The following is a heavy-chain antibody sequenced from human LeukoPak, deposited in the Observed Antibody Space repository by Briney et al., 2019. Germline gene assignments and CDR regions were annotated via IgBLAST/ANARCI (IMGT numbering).Heavy chain of an antibody. Sequence: ASVKVSCKASGYTFTSYHMHWVRQAPGQGLGWMGIINPSGGSTSYAQKFQGRVTMTRDTSTNTVYMELSSLRSEDTAVYYCARDQTDCSSTSCYKFHYGMDVWGQGTTVTVSS. D-gene: IGHD2-2*02. CDR1: GYTFTSYH. V-gene: IGHV1-46*01. J-gene: IGHJ6*02. CDR3: ARDQTDCSSTSCYKFHYGMDV. CDR2: INPSGGST.